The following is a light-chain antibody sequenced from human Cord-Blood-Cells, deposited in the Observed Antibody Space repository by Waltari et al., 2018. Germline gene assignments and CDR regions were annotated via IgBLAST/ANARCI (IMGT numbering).Light chain of an antibody. CDR1: KLGDKY. CDR2: QDS. V-gene: IGLV3-1*01. Sequence: SYELTQTPSVSVSPGQTASITCSGDKLGDKYACWYQQKPGQSPVLVIYQDSQRPSGIPGRFSGANSGNTATLTISGTQAMDEADYYCQAWDSSTYVFGTGTKVTVL. CDR3: QAWDSSTYV. J-gene: IGLJ1*01.